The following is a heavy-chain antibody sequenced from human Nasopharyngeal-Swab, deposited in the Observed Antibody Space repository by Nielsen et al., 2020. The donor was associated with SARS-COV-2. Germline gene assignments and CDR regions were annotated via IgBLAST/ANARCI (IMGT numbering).Heavy chain of an antibody. Sequence: ASVKVSCKASGYTFTSYGIIWVRQAPGQGLEWMGWISGYNGNTNYAQKLQGRVTMTTDTSTRTAYMELRSLRSDDTAVYYLARGGGASILWFGELGQTAFDIWGQGTMVTVSS. CDR3: ARGGGASILWFGELGQTAFDI. CDR2: ISGYNGNT. J-gene: IGHJ3*02. D-gene: IGHD3-10*01. CDR1: GYTFTSYG. V-gene: IGHV1-18*01.